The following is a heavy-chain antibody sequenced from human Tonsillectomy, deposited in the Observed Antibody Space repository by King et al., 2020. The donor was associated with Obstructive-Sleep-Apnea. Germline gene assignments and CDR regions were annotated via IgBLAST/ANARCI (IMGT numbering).Heavy chain of an antibody. V-gene: IGHV4-39*07. CDR3: ARYSSSWYGRFDP. D-gene: IGHD6-13*01. CDR1: GGSISSTIHY. CDR2: IYYGGST. Sequence: QLQESGPGLVKPSETLSLTCTVSGGSISSTIHYWGWIRQPPGKGLEWVGSIYYGGSTYYNPSLKSRGTISVDTSRNQFSLKLRSVTAADTAVYYCARYSSSWYGRFDPWGQGTLVTVSS. J-gene: IGHJ5*02.